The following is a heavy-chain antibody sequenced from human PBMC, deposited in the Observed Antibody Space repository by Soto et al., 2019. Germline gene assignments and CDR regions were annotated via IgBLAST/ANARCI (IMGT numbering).Heavy chain of an antibody. CDR2: IRSKANNYAT. V-gene: IGHV3-73*02. CDR3: ARHALQYCGGDCYLLPYFDL. D-gene: IGHD2-21*02. Sequence: EVQLVESGGGLVQPGGSLKLSCAASRFTFSGSAMHWVRQASGKGLEWVGRIRSKANNYATVYAASVKGRFTISRDDSKNTAHLQMNSLKTEDTAVYYCARHALQYCGGDCYLLPYFDLWGRGTLVTVSS. CDR1: RFTFSGSA. J-gene: IGHJ2*01.